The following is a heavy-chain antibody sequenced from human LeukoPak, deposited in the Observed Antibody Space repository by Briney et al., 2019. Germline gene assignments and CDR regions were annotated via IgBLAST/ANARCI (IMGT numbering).Heavy chain of an antibody. J-gene: IGHJ4*02. Sequence: GGSLRLSCAASGFTFDDYAMHWVRQAPGKGLEWVSGISWNTGTIGYADSVKGRFTISRDNAKSSLYLQMNSLRAEDTALYYCAKDTDGAAAGTTWGHWGQGTLVTVSS. D-gene: IGHD6-13*01. V-gene: IGHV3-9*01. CDR2: ISWNTGTI. CDR3: AKDTDGAAAGTTWGH. CDR1: GFTFDDYA.